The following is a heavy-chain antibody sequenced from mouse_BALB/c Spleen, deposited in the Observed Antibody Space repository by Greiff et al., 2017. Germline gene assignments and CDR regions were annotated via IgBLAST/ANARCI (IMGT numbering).Heavy chain of an antibody. V-gene: IGHV7-3*02. CDR2: IRNKANGYTT. CDR3: ARVPYYDYDWYFDV. CDR1: GFTFTDYY. Sequence: EVKVVESGGGLVQPGGSLRLSCATSGFTFTDYYMSWVRQPPGKALEWLGFIRNKANGYTTEYSASVKGRFTISRDNSQSILYLQMNTLRAEDSATYYCARVPYYDYDWYFDVWGAGTTVTVSS. J-gene: IGHJ1*01. D-gene: IGHD2-4*01.